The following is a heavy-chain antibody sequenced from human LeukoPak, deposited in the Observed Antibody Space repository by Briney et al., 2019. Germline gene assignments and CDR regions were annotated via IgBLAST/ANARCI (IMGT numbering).Heavy chain of an antibody. Sequence: SETLSLTCTVSGDSVSTSYYWGWIRQPPGKGLEWIGSTSGSTYYNPSLKSRVTISVDTSRNQFSLKLSSVTAADTAVYYCARARDDKGFDYWGQGTLVTVSS. V-gene: IGHV4-38-2*02. CDR1: GDSVSTSYY. CDR3: ARARDDKGFDY. CDR2: TSGST. J-gene: IGHJ4*02. D-gene: IGHD3-9*01.